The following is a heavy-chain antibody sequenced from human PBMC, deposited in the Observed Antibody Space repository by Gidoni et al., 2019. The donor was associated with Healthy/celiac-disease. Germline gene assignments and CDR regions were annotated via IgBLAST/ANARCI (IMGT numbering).Heavy chain of an antibody. CDR3: ARGNYGSGYYFDY. J-gene: IGHJ4*02. CDR1: GGSFSGYS. Sequence: QVQLQQWGAGLLKPSETLSLTCAVYGGSFSGYSWSWIRQPPGKGLEWIGEINHSGSTNYNPSLKSRVTISVDTSKNQFSLKLSSVTAADTAVYYCARGNYGSGYYFDYWGQGTLVTASS. D-gene: IGHD3-10*01. V-gene: IGHV4-34*01. CDR2: INHSGST.